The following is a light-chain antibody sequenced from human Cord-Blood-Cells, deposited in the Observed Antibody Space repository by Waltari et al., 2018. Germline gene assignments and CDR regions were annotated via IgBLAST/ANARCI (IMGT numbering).Light chain of an antibody. CDR2: GVS. J-gene: IGLJ1*01. Sequence: QSALTQPPSASGSPGQSVTISCTGTSSDVGGYNYVSWYQQHPGKAPKLMIYGVSTGPAGGPDRFSGSKSGSTAALSVSGLQAEDEADYYCSSYAGSNNLVFGTGTKVTVL. CDR1: SSDVGGYNY. CDR3: SSYAGSNNLV. V-gene: IGLV2-8*01.